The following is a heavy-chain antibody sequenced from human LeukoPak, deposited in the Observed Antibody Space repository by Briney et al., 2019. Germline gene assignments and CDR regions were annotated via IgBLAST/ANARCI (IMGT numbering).Heavy chain of an antibody. V-gene: IGHV4-30-2*01. CDR3: ASTYYYDSSGYLYYFDY. J-gene: IGHJ4*02. CDR1: GGSISSGGYS. Sequence: SETLSLTCAVSGGSISSGGYSWSWIRQPPGKGLEWIGYIYHSGSTYYNPSLKSRVTISVDRSKNQFSLKLSSVTAADTAVYYCASTYYYDSSGYLYYFDYWGQGTLVTVSS. D-gene: IGHD3-22*01. CDR2: IYHSGST.